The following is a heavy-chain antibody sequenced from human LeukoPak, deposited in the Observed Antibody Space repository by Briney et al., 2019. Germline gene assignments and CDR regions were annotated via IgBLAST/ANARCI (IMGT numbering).Heavy chain of an antibody. D-gene: IGHD1-26*01. Sequence: SETLSLTCTVSGGSVSRGGYYWNWIRQHPGKGLEWIGFTSYSEGTYYNPSLMSRITIPVDISQNQFSLKMRDVTAADTAVYFCATADWESFYFDSWGQGALVAVSS. J-gene: IGHJ4*02. CDR1: GGSVSRGGYY. V-gene: IGHV4-31*03. CDR3: ATADWESFYFDS. CDR2: TSYSEGT.